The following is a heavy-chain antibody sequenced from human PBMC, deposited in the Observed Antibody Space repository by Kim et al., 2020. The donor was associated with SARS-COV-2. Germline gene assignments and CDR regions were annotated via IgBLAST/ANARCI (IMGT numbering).Heavy chain of an antibody. CDR2: ISPDGSKK. D-gene: IGHD2-2*03. Sequence: GGSLRLSCAAPGFTFGIYWMTWVRQAPGKGLEWVANISPDGSKKYYVDSVKGRFSISRDNAKKSVFLQMNSLRPEDTAVYFCARDGSHLTNFDYWGQGTLVTVSS. J-gene: IGHJ4*02. V-gene: IGHV3-7*03. CDR3: ARDGSHLTNFDY. CDR1: GFTFGIYW.